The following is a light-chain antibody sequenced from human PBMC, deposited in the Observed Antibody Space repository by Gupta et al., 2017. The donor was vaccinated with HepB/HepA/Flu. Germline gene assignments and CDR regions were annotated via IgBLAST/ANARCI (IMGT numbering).Light chain of an antibody. CDR2: GNS. Sequence: QSVLTQPPSVSGAPGQRVTISCTGSSSNIGAGYDVHWYQQLPGTAPKLLIYGNSNRRSGVPDRFSGSKSGTSASLAITGLQAEDEADYYCQSYDSSRSGDVVFGGGTKLTVL. J-gene: IGLJ2*01. CDR1: SSNIGAGYD. CDR3: QSYDSSRSGDVV. V-gene: IGLV1-40*01.